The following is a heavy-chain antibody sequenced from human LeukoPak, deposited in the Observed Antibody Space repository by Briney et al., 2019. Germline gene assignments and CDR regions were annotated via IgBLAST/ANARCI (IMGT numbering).Heavy chain of an antibody. V-gene: IGHV2-5*02. CDR2: IYWDDDK. CDR1: GFSLSTSGVG. J-gene: IGHJ4*02. CDR3: AHSAYCGGDCYSEYFDY. Sequence: SGPTLVKPTQTLTLTCTFSGFSLSTSGVGVGWIRQPPGKALEWLALIYWDDDKRYSPSLKSRLTITKDTSKNQMVLTMTNMDPVDTATYYCAHSAYCGGDCYSEYFDYWGQGTLVTVSS. D-gene: IGHD2-21*02.